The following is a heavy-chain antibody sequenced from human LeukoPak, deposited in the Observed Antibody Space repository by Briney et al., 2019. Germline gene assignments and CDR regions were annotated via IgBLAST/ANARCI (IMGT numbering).Heavy chain of an antibody. CDR2: IYYSGST. Sequence: SETLSLTRTVSGGSIGSYYWSWIRQPPGKGLEWIGYIYYSGSTNYNPSLKSRVTISVDTSKNQFSLKLSSVTAADTAVYYCARRGRSSLIAAAGTGSFDYWGQGTLVTVSS. CDR1: GGSIGSYY. CDR3: ARRGRSSLIAAAGTGSFDY. J-gene: IGHJ4*02. V-gene: IGHV4-59*01. D-gene: IGHD6-13*01.